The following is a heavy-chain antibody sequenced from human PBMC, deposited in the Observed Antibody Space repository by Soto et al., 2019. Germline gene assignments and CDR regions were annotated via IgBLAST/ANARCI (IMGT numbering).Heavy chain of an antibody. CDR2: ISGSGGAT. CDR3: AKRRYFDWAQFDY. Sequence: EVQLLESGGGLVQPGGSLRLSCAASGFSFSSNAMSWVRQAPGKGLEWVSGISGSGGATYYADSVKGRFTISRDNSKNMLYLQMNSLRAEDTAVYYCAKRRYFDWAQFDYWGQGTLVTVS. D-gene: IGHD3-9*01. CDR1: GFSFSSNA. J-gene: IGHJ4*02. V-gene: IGHV3-23*01.